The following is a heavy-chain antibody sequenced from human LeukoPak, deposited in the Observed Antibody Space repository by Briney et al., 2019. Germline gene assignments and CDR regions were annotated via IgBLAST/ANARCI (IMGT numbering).Heavy chain of an antibody. V-gene: IGHV3-23*01. J-gene: IGHJ4*02. D-gene: IGHD3-22*01. CDR2: ISGSGGST. CDR1: GFTFSSYA. Sequence: GGPLRLSCAASGFTFSSYAMSWVRQAPGKGLEWVSAISGSGGSTYYADSVKGRFTISRDNSKNTLYLQMNSLRAEDTAVYYCAKVAAARVYYYDSSGYYFDYWGQGTLVTVSS. CDR3: AKVAAARVYYYDSSGYYFDY.